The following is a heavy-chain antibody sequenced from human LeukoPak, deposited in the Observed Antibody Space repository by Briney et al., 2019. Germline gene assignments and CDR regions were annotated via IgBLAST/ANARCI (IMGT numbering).Heavy chain of an antibody. CDR3: GRESNDFLTGYYDY. D-gene: IGHD3-9*01. CDR2: IGTGGDT. V-gene: IGHV3-13*01. CDR1: GFTFSTYD. J-gene: IGHJ4*02. Sequence: QPGGSLRLSCAASGFTFSTYDFHWVRHATGKGLEWVSAIGTGGDTYYPGSVKGRFTISRENAKNSVFLQMDSLRAGDTAVYYCGRESNDFLTGYYDYWGQGILVTVSS.